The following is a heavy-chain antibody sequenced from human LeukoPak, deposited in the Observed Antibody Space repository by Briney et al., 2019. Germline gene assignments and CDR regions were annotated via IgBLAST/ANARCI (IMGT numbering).Heavy chain of an antibody. CDR2: ISASTGTV. D-gene: IGHD1-26*01. CDR1: GFTFSSSE. CDR3: ARDPTGLQKEWDAASIDY. Sequence: GRSLRLSCEASGFTFSSSEMNWVRQAPGKGPDWVAWISASTGTVYYADSVKCRFAISRDNARNSVYLQMNSLRGEDTAVYYCARDPTGLQKEWDAASIDYWGQGALVTVSS. V-gene: IGHV3-48*03. J-gene: IGHJ4*02.